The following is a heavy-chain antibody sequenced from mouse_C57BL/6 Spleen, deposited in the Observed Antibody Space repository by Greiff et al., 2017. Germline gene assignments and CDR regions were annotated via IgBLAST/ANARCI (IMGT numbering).Heavy chain of an antibody. V-gene: IGHV6-3*01. Sequence: EVQVVESGGGLVQPGGSMKLSCVASGFTFSNYWMNWVRQSPEKGLEWVAQIRLKSDNYATHYAESVKGRFTISRDDSKSSVYLQMNNLRAEDTGIYYCTADVDWYFDVWGTGTTVTVSS. CDR3: TADVDWYFDV. CDR1: GFTFSNYW. CDR2: IRLKSDNYAT. J-gene: IGHJ1*03.